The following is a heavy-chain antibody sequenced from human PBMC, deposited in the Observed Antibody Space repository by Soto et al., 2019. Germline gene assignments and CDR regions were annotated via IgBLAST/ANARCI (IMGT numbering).Heavy chain of an antibody. V-gene: IGHV3-74*01. Sequence: GGSLRLSCAASGFTFSSYWMHWIRQAPGKGLVWVSRINSDGSSTSYADSVKGRFTISRDNAKNTLYLQMNSLRAEDTAVYYCARSIAAGVNWFDPWGQGTLVTVSS. CDR1: GFTFSSYW. CDR3: ARSIAAGVNWFDP. D-gene: IGHD2-15*01. J-gene: IGHJ5*02. CDR2: INSDGSST.